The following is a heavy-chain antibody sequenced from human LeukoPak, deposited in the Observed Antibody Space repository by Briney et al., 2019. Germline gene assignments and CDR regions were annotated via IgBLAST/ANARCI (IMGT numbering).Heavy chain of an antibody. CDR3: AMKAVPRPRLHDAFDF. Sequence: GGSLRLSCAASGFTFRNYGMSWVRQAPGKGLEWVSAISGSASSTYHADSVKGRFTISRDNSKNTLYLQMNSLRADDTAAYYCAMKAVPRPRLHDAFDFWGQGTVVSVSS. CDR1: GFTFRNYG. CDR2: ISGSASST. D-gene: IGHD5-24*01. J-gene: IGHJ3*01. V-gene: IGHV3-23*01.